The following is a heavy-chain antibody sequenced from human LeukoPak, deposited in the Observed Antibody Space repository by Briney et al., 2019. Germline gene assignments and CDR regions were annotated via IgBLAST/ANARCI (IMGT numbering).Heavy chain of an antibody. Sequence: GRSLRLSCAASGFTFDDYAMHWVRQAPGKGLEWVSGISLNSVSIGYADSVKGRFTISRDNAKNSLYLQMNSLRAEDTALYYCAKDMNEVWNYYAFDIWGQGTMVTVSS. V-gene: IGHV3-9*01. CDR2: ISLNSVSI. J-gene: IGHJ3*02. CDR3: AKDMNEVWNYYAFDI. D-gene: IGHD1-7*01. CDR1: GFTFDDYA.